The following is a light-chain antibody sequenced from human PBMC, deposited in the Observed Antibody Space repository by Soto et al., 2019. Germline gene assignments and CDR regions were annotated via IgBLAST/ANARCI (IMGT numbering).Light chain of an antibody. V-gene: IGKV3-11*01. J-gene: IGKJ4*01. Sequence: EIVLTQSPVTLSLSPGDTATLSCRASQSVVRYVAWYQQKPGQAPRLLIYDATIRASGIPARFSGSGSETDFSLTISSLEPEDFGVYYCQRRYHWPPLTFGGGTKVEVK. CDR3: QRRYHWPPLT. CDR1: QSVVRY. CDR2: DAT.